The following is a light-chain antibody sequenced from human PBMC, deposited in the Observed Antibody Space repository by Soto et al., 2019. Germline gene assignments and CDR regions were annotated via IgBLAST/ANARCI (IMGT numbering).Light chain of an antibody. CDR3: QQSSSTPVD. CDR1: QSISSY. Sequence: RASQSISSYLNWYQQKPGKAPKVLIYAASSLQSGAPSRCSAIGSGTDFIPTIRSLQPEDFVTYYCQQSSSTPVDFGRGTRLEIK. V-gene: IGKV1-39*01. J-gene: IGKJ5*01. CDR2: AAS.